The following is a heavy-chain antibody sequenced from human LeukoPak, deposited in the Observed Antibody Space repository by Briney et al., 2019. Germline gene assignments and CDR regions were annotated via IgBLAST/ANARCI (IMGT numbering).Heavy chain of an antibody. CDR3: AIVLPYFGY. CDR2: ITTYNGDT. V-gene: IGHV1-18*01. CDR1: GYTFTTYG. Sequence: ASVKVSCKASGYTFTTYGLSWVRRATGQGREWMGWITTYNGDTDYAQKLQGRVTMTADTSTSTAYMELRSLRSDDTAVYYCAIVLPYFGYWGQGTLLTVSS. J-gene: IGHJ4*02. D-gene: IGHD3-10*01.